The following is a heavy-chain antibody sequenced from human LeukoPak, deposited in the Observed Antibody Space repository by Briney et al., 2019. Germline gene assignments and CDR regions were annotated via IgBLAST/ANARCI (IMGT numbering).Heavy chain of an antibody. V-gene: IGHV3-7*01. D-gene: IGHD6-19*01. J-gene: IGHJ4*02. CDR1: RFTLSNYW. CDR3: ARQRGSGCLDY. CDR2: IKQDGSET. Sequence: GGPLRLSCAASRFTLSNYWMSWVREAPGKGLDWVANIKQDGSETYYVDSVKGRFTVSRDNAKNSLSLQMNSLRAEDTAVYYCARQRGSGCLDYWGQGTLVTVSS.